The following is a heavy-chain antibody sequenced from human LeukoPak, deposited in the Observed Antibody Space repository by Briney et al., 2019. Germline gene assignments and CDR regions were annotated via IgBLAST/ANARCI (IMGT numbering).Heavy chain of an antibody. J-gene: IGHJ3*02. CDR3: ARVGYYYDSSTYSDGFDM. Sequence: GGSLRLSCAASGFTLRSYSMNWLRQAPGKGLEGVSSISSSSTYIYYADSVKGRFTISRDNAKNSLYLQMNSLRAEDTAVYYCARVGYYYDSSTYSDGFDMWGQGTMVTVSS. V-gene: IGHV3-21*01. CDR2: ISSSSTYI. CDR1: GFTLRSYS. D-gene: IGHD3-22*01.